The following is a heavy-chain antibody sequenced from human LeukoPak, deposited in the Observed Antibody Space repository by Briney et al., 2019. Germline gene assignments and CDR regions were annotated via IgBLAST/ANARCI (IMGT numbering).Heavy chain of an antibody. V-gene: IGHV3-74*01. J-gene: IGHJ4*02. CDR2: IDNDGRIT. Sequence: GGSLRLSCAASGFTFSRYWMHWVRHAPGKGLVWVSRIDNDGRITSYADSVKGRFTISRDNAKNMLYLQMNSLRAEDTAVYYCTRGMGDYWGQGTLVTVSS. CDR1: GFTFSRYW. D-gene: IGHD3-10*01. CDR3: TRGMGDY.